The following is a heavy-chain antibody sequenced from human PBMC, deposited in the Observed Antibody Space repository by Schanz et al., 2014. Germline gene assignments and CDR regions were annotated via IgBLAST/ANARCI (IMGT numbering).Heavy chain of an antibody. D-gene: IGHD5-12*01. CDR2: MFPGGNT. CDR3: AKDGVEAVATV. Sequence: EQLVESGGGLFQPGGSLRLSCAASGFRVITNYMTWVRQAPGKGLEWVSIMFPGGNTYYADSVKGRFTISRDNSKNTLFLQMNSLRAEDTAVYYCAKDGVEAVATVWGQGILVTVSS. CDR1: GFRVITNY. V-gene: IGHV3-66*01. J-gene: IGHJ4*02.